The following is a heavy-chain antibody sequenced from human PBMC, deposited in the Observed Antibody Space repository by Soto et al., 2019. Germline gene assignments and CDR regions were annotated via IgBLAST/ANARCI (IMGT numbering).Heavy chain of an antibody. CDR2: IIPIIGVT. Sequence: QVQLVQSGAEVKRPGSSVKVSCESSGDTFNSYVISWVRQAPGQGLEWMGGIIPIIGVTHYAQKFQGRVTISAISSTGTAYMELTNLRFEDTALYYCARESLGAKGADHWGQGTLVTVSS. V-gene: IGHV1-69*17. D-gene: IGHD3-16*01. CDR1: GDTFNSYV. J-gene: IGHJ4*02. CDR3: ARESLGAKGADH.